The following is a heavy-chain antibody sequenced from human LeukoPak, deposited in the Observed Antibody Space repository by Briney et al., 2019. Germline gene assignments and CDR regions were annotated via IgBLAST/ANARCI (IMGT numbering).Heavy chain of an antibody. CDR3: ARVAALGDYFDY. D-gene: IGHD3-16*01. CDR2: SYYSGST. J-gene: IGHJ4*02. CDR1: GGSISSGGYY. Sequence: PSETLSLTCTVSGGSISSGGYYWSWIRQHPGKGLEWIGYSYYSGSTYYNPSLKSRVTISVDTSKNQFSLKLSSVTAADTAVYYCARVAALGDYFDYWGQGTLVTVSS. V-gene: IGHV4-31*03.